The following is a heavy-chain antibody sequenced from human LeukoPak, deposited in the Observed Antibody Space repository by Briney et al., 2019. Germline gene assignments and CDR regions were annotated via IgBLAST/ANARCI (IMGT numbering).Heavy chain of an antibody. CDR3: ARGYSINCSSTSCNHYLNWFDP. V-gene: IGHV1-8*01. Sequence: EASVKVSCKASGYTFSSHDINWVRQATGQGLEWMGWMSPHSGNTGYAQKFQGRVTMTRNTPIGTAYMELSSLRSEDTAVYYCARGYSINCSSTSCNHYLNWFDPWGQGTLVTVSS. D-gene: IGHD2-2*01. CDR1: GYTFSSHD. J-gene: IGHJ5*02. CDR2: MSPHSGNT.